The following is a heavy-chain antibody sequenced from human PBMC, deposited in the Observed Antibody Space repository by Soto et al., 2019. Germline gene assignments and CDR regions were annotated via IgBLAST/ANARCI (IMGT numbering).Heavy chain of an antibody. CDR2: INPNSGGT. Sequence: ASVKVSCKASGYTFTGYCMHWVRQAPGQGLEWMGWINPNSGGTNYAQKFRGWVTMTRDTSISTAYMELSRLRSDDTAVYYCARETLYSSSWYDYYYYGMDVWGQGTTVTVSS. D-gene: IGHD6-13*01. CDR3: ARETLYSSSWYDYYYYGMDV. V-gene: IGHV1-2*04. J-gene: IGHJ6*02. CDR1: GYTFTGYC.